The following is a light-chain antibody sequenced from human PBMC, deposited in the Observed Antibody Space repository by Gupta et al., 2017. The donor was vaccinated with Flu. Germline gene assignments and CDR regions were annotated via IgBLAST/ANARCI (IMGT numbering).Light chain of an antibody. CDR2: SNY. CDR1: TSNIGSNP. V-gene: IGLV1-44*01. Sequence: QSVLTQPPSASGTPGQRVTISCSGSTSNIGSNPVNWYQQVPGTAPKLLIYSNYQRPSGVPDRFSGSKSDTSAPLAISGLQSEDEAVYYCATWDDSLIGPVFGGGSKLTVL. CDR3: ATWDDSLIGPV. J-gene: IGLJ3*02.